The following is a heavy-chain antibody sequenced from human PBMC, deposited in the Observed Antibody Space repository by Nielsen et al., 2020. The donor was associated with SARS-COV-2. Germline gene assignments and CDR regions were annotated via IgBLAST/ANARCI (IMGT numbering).Heavy chain of an antibody. V-gene: IGHV4-59*01. D-gene: IGHD3-9*01. CDR2: IYYSGST. CDR3: ARDRRDLVPDYYLDQSFYGLDV. J-gene: IGHJ6*02. Sequence: WIRQPPGKGLEWIGYIYYSGSTSYNPSLKSRVTISLDTTKNQFSLKVTSVTAADTAVYYCARDRRDLVPDYYLDQSFYGLDVGGQGTTVTVSS.